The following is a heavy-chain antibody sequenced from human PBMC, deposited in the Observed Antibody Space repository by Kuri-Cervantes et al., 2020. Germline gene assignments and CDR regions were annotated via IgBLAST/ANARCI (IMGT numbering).Heavy chain of an antibody. Sequence: SETLSLTCTVSGESITTHFWSWIRQPPGKGLEWIGYVYYSGTTSYNPSLMSRVTISVDTSKNQFSLKLSSVTAADTAVYYCARRSKDTVMVTFDDYWGQGTLVTVSS. CDR1: GESITTHF. J-gene: IGHJ4*02. CDR3: ARRSKDTVMVTFDDY. V-gene: IGHV4-59*08. D-gene: IGHD5-18*01. CDR2: VYYSGTT.